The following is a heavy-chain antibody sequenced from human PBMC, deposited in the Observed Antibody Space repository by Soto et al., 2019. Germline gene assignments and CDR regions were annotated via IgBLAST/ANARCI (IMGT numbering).Heavy chain of an antibody. CDR3: ARCHTYLGFDY. CDR2: TNSDGSST. V-gene: IGHV3-74*01. Sequence: EVQLVESGGGLVQPAGSLRLSCAASGFTFSSYWMHWVRHAPGTGLVWVSRTNSDGSSTSYADSVNGRFTISRYNAKNTLYLQMNSLRAEHTAVYYCARCHTYLGFDYWGQGTLFTVSS. CDR1: GFTFSSYW. J-gene: IGHJ4*02.